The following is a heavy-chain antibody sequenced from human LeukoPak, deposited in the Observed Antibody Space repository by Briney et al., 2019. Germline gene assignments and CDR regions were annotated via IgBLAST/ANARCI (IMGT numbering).Heavy chain of an antibody. D-gene: IGHD6-13*01. V-gene: IGHV5-51*01. Sequence: GESLKISCKGSGYSFTTYWIGWVRQMPGKGLEWMGIIYPGDSDATYSPSFQGQVTISADKSISTAYLQWSSLKASDSAMYYCGRIPAAGSLKGSFDIWGQGTMVTVSS. CDR3: GRIPAAGSLKGSFDI. J-gene: IGHJ3*02. CDR1: GYSFTTYW. CDR2: IYPGDSDA.